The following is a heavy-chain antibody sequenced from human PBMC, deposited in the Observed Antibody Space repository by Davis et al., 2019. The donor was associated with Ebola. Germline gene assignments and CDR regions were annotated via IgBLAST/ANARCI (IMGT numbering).Heavy chain of an antibody. CDR2: VHTGDDG. CDR3: ARGGQAAAANLDL. CDR1: AVSVSYYY. D-gene: IGHD6-13*01. J-gene: IGHJ4*02. Sequence: PSPTLSLTYTVSAVSVSYYYWNWIRQAAGKGLEWIGRVHTGDDGNYNPSLKSRVTMSVDTSKKQFSLKLQSVTAADTAVYYCARGGQAAAANLDLWGQGILVIVSS. V-gene: IGHV4-4*07.